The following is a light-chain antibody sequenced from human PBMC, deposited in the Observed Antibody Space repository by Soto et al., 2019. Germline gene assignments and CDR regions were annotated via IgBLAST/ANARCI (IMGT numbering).Light chain of an antibody. CDR2: DAS. J-gene: IGKJ1*01. Sequence: DIVLTQSPGTLSLSPGERATLSCRASQSVSSNHLAWYQQKPGQAPRLLIYDASNRATGIPARFSGSGSGTDFTLTISRLEPEDFAVYYYQQYGSSGTFGQGTKVDNK. CDR1: QSVSSNH. CDR3: QQYGSSGT. V-gene: IGKV3-20*01.